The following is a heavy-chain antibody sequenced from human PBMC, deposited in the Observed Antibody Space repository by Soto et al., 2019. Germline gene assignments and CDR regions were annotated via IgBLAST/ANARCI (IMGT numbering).Heavy chain of an antibody. V-gene: IGHV4-31*03. J-gene: IGHJ6*02. CDR3: ARDLQYSRLFYGMDV. Sequence: QVQLQESGPGLVKPSQTLSLTCTVSGASISSGGYFWSWIRQHPGKGLEWIGYIYYIGSTYYNPSLKSRVTISVDTSKNQFSLKLPSVTAADTAVYYCARDLQYSRLFYGMDVWGQGTTVTVSS. D-gene: IGHD6-13*01. CDR1: GASISSGGYF. CDR2: IYYIGST.